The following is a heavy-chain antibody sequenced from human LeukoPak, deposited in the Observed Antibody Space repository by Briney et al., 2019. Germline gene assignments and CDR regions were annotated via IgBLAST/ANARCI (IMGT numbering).Heavy chain of an antibody. CDR1: GFTFSDYY. D-gene: IGHD4-17*01. CDR3: ATGDYGAFDF. CDR2: ISTRGNTI. Sequence: GGSLRLSCVASGFTFSDYYMSWIRQAPGKGLEWLSYISTRGNTIYYADSVKGRFTISRDNAKNSLYLQMNSLRAEDTAVYYCATGDYGAFDFWGQGTMVTVSS. V-gene: IGHV3-11*04. J-gene: IGHJ3*01.